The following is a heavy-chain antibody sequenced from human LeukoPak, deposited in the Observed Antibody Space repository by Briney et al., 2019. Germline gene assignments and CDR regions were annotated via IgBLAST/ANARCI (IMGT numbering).Heavy chain of an antibody. D-gene: IGHD2-15*01. V-gene: IGHV1-2*04. Sequence: ASVKVSCKASGYTFTGYYMHWVRQAPGQGLEWMGWINPNSGGTNYAQKFQGWVTMTRGTSISTAYMELSRLRSDDTPVYYCARGSDIVVVVAAAPKVGWFDPWGQGTLVTVSS. CDR3: ARGSDIVVVVAAAPKVGWFDP. J-gene: IGHJ5*02. CDR2: INPNSGGT. CDR1: GYTFTGYY.